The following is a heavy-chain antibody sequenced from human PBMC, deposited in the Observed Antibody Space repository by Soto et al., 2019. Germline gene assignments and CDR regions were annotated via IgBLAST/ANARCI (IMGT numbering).Heavy chain of an antibody. CDR2: ISGSGGST. CDR1: GFTFSSYA. D-gene: IGHD3-10*01. Sequence: GGSLRLSCAASGFTFSSYAMSWVRQAPGKGLEWVSAISGSGGSTYYADSVKGRFTISRDNSKNTLYLQMNSLRAEDTAVYYCAKDTGLLWFGELLGDFDYWGQGTLVTVSS. CDR3: AKDTGLLWFGELLGDFDY. V-gene: IGHV3-23*01. J-gene: IGHJ4*02.